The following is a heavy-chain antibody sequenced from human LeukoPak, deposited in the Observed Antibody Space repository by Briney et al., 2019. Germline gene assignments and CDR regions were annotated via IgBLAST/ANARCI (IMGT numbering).Heavy chain of an antibody. V-gene: IGHV1-3*01. CDR3: ARDQNTYYDFWSGSYGMDV. D-gene: IGHD3-3*01. CDR1: GGTFSSYA. Sequence: ASVKVSCKASGGTFSSYAISWVRQAPGQRLEWMGWINAGNGNTKYSQKFQGRITITRDTSASTAYMELSSLRSEDTAVYYCARDQNTYYDFWSGSYGMDVWGQGTTVTVSS. CDR2: INAGNGNT. J-gene: IGHJ6*02.